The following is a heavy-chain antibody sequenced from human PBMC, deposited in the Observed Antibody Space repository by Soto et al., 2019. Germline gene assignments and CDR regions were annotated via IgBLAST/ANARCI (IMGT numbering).Heavy chain of an antibody. J-gene: IGHJ3*01. CDR2: ISYEGSNT. CDR1: GFTFSDCA. D-gene: IGHD2-15*01. CDR3: ARTINIIAVNDPFDV. V-gene: IGHV3-30*04. Sequence: VGSLRLSCSASGFTFSDCALHWVRQAPGKGLAWVASISYEGSNTYYADSVKGRFTISRDESKNTLYLQMSGLRVEDTAVYIRARTINIIAVNDPFDVRGHGTRVT.